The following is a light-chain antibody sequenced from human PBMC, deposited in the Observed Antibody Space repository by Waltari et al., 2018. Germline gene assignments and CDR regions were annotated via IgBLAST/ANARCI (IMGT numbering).Light chain of an antibody. CDR3: SSRTNSITWV. CDR1: SSDFGANKS. J-gene: IGLJ3*02. Sequence: QSALTQPASVSGSPGQSITISCTATSSDFGANKSVPWYQQHPGKAPKVVIYDVTERPSGVSNRFSGSKSGSTASLTISGLQTEDEADYYCSSRTNSITWVFGGGTKVTVL. CDR2: DVT. V-gene: IGLV2-14*03.